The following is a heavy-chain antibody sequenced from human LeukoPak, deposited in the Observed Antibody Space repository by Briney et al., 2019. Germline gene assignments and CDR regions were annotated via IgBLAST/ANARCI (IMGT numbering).Heavy chain of an antibody. J-gene: IGHJ4*02. CDR2: ISSSSSYI. CDR3: AKDPKYSSGYPDY. D-gene: IGHD3-22*01. V-gene: IGHV3-21*01. Sequence: GGSLRLSCAASGFTFSSYSMNWVRQAPGKGLEWVSSISSSSSYIYYGDSVEGRFTISRDNAKNSLYLQMNSLRAEDTAVYYCAKDPKYSSGYPDYWGQGTLVTVSS. CDR1: GFTFSSYS.